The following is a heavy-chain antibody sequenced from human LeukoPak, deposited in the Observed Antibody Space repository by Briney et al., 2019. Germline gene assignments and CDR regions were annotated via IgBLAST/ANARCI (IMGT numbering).Heavy chain of an antibody. CDR3: ARGNWVDY. J-gene: IGHJ4*02. CDR1: GGSISSGDYY. D-gene: IGHD7-27*01. CDR2: INHSGST. V-gene: IGHV4-39*07. Sequence: SETLSLTCTVSGGSISSGDYYWSWIRQPPGKGLEWIGEINHSGSTNYNPSLKSRVTISVDTSKNQFSLKLSSVTAADTAVYYCARGNWVDYWGQGTLVTVSS.